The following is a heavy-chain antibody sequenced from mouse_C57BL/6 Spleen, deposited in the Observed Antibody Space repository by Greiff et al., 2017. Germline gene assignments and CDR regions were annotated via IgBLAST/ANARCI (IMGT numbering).Heavy chain of an antibody. D-gene: IGHD1-1*01. V-gene: IGHV1-50*01. CDR3: ASLLRTGYFDV. J-gene: IGHJ1*03. CDR1: GYTFTSYW. CDR2: IDPSDSYT. Sequence: QVQLQQSGAELVKPGASVKLSCKASGYTFTSYWMQWVKQRPGQGLEWIGEIDPSDSYTNYNQKFKGKATLTVDTSSSTAYMQLSSLTSEDSAVYYCASLLRTGYFDVWGTGTTVTVSS.